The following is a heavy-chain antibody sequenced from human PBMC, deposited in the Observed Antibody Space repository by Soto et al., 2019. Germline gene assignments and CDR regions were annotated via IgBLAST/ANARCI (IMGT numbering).Heavy chain of an antibody. Sequence: SETLSLTCTVSGGSISSYYWSWIRQPAGKGLEWIGRIYTSGSTNYNPSLKSRVTMSVDTSKNQFSLKLSSVTAADTAVYYCARDSLLYYYDSSGYYSQAYYYGMDVWGQGTTVTVSS. CDR1: GGSISSYY. CDR2: IYTSGST. J-gene: IGHJ6*02. D-gene: IGHD3-22*01. CDR3: ARDSLLYYYDSSGYYSQAYYYGMDV. V-gene: IGHV4-4*07.